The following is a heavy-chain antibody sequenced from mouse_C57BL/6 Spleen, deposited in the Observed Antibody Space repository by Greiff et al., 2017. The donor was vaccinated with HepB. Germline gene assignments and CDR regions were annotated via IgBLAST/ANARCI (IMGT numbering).Heavy chain of an antibody. Sequence: VQLQQSGPGLVKPSQSLSLTCSVTGYSITSGYYWNWIRQFPGNKLEWMGYISYDGSNNYNPSLKNRISITRDTSKNQFFLKLNSVTTEDTATYYCARDKGPYWYFDVWGTGTTVTVSS. CDR3: ARDKGPYWYFDV. CDR2: ISYDGSN. V-gene: IGHV3-6*01. J-gene: IGHJ1*03. CDR1: GYSITSGYY.